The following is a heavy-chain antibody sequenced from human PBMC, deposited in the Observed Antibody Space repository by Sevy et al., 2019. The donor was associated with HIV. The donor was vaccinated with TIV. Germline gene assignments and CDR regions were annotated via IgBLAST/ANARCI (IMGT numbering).Heavy chain of an antibody. V-gene: IGHV4-59*02. CDR3: ARVGPNQQQLDYFDH. D-gene: IGHD1-1*01. Sequence: SETLSLTCTVSGVSVSPYYWAWIRQPPGKGLECVAFSGSTKYNPSLKSRATTSVDTSKNQFSLKLSSVTAVDTAIYYCARVGPNQQQLDYFDHWGQGTLVTVSS. CDR1: GVSVSPYY. J-gene: IGHJ4*02. CDR2: SGST.